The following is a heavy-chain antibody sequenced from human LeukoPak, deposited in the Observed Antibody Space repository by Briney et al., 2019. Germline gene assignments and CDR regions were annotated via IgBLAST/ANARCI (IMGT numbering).Heavy chain of an antibody. D-gene: IGHD6-6*01. CDR2: ISSDGSST. CDR3: ARDQRVTGRPDIDY. CDR1: AFTFRNHW. J-gene: IGHJ4*02. V-gene: IGHV3-74*03. Sequence: GGSLRLSCAASAFTFRNHWMHWVRQTPGKGLVWVSRISSDGSSTTYADSVKGRFTISRDNAKNTLYLQMNNLRAEDTAMYYCARDQRVTGRPDIDYWGQGTLVIVSS.